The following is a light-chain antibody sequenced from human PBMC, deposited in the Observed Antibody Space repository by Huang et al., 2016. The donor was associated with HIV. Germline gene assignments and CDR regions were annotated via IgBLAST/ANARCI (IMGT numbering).Light chain of an antibody. Sequence: DIQMTQSPSSLSASVGDRVTITCQASQDISNYLSWYQHKPGRAPKPLIFDASSLETGVQSRFSGSGSGTYFTLTIASLQPEDVATYYCQHYDDPYTFGQGTKLEIK. V-gene: IGKV1-33*01. J-gene: IGKJ2*01. CDR2: DAS. CDR1: QDISNY. CDR3: QHYDDPYT.